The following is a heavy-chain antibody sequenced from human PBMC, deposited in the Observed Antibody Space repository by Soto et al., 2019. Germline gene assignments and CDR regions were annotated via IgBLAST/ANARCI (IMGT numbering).Heavy chain of an antibody. J-gene: IGHJ4*02. CDR3: ARSSSPSLHDXY. CDR2: ISAYNGNT. Sequence: ASVKVSCKASGYTFTSYGISWVRQAPGQGLEWMGWISAYNGNTNYAQKLQGRVTMTTDTSTSTAFMELRSLRSDDTAVYDCARSSSPSLHDXYWGQGALVTVSS. CDR1: GYTFTSYG. V-gene: IGHV1-18*01. D-gene: IGHD6-13*01.